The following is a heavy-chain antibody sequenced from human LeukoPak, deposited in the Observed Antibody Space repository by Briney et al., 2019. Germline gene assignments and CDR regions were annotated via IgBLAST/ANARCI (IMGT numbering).Heavy chain of an antibody. D-gene: IGHD2-8*01. V-gene: IGHV4-38-2*02. CDR1: GYSISSGYY. CDR3: ARSHKTSSGKKVYNWFDP. CDR2: IYHSGST. Sequence: SETLSLTCTVSGYSISSGYYWGWIRQPPGKGLEWIGSIYHSGSTYYNPSLKSRVTISVDTSKNQFSLKLSSVTAADTAVYYCARSHKTSSGKKVYNWFDPWGQGTLVTVSS. J-gene: IGHJ5*02.